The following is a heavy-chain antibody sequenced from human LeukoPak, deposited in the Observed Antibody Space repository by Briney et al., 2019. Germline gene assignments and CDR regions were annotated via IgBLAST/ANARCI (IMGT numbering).Heavy chain of an antibody. V-gene: IGHV4-59*08. CDR1: GGSISSYY. CDR2: IYYSGST. CDR3: ARLESTVTTSFDY. Sequence: SETLSLTCTVSGGSISSYYWSWIRQPPGKGLEWIGYIYYSGSTNYNPSLKSRVTISVDTSKNQFSLKLSSVTAADTAVYYCARLESTVTTSFDYWGQGTLVTVSS. D-gene: IGHD4-17*01. J-gene: IGHJ4*02.